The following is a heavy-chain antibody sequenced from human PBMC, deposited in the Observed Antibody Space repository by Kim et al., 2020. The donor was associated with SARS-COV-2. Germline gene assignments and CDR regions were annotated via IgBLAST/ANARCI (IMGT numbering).Heavy chain of an antibody. Sequence: GSLRLSCAASGFTFNKYWMSWVRQAPGKGLEWVANVKQDESEKYYVDSVMGRFTISRDNAKNSVYLQMSSLRAEDTAVYFCARVKRAGTTDWFDPWGQGTLVTVS. CDR3: ARVKRAGTTDWFDP. CDR1: GFTFNKYW. V-gene: IGHV3-7*03. J-gene: IGHJ5*02. D-gene: IGHD1-7*01. CDR2: VKQDESEK.